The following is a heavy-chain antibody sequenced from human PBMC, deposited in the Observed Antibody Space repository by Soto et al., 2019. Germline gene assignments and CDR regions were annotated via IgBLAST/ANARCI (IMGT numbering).Heavy chain of an antibody. D-gene: IGHD3-22*01. CDR1: GFTFSSYW. CDR2: IKPDGSQK. V-gene: IGHV3-7*04. Sequence: GGSLRLSCAASGFTFSSYWMSWVRQAPGKGLEWVANIKPDGSQKWYVDSVKGRFTISRDNAKRSLYLQMNSLRAEDTAVYYCARGDYYDSSGPFSDAFDIWGQGTMVTVSS. CDR3: ARGDYYDSSGPFSDAFDI. J-gene: IGHJ3*02.